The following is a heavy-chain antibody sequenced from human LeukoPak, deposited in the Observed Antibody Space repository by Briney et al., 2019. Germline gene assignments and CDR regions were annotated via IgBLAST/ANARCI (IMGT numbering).Heavy chain of an antibody. D-gene: IGHD2-2*01. CDR2: ISSNSSYT. J-gene: IGHJ3*02. CDR3: ARDERGYCSSTSCLHDAFDI. Sequence: GGSLRLSCAASGFTFSDYYMSWIRQAPGKGLEWASYISSNSSYTNYADSVKGRFTISRDNAKNSLYLQMNSLRAEDTAVYYCARDERGYCSSTSCLHDAFDIWGQGTMVTVPS. CDR1: GFTFSDYY. V-gene: IGHV3-11*06.